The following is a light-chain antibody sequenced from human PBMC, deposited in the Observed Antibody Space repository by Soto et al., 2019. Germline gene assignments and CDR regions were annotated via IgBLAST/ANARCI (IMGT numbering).Light chain of an antibody. Sequence: DIQMTQSPSSLSASIGDRVTITCRASQTISSYLNWYQQKPGKAPKLLIYAASSLQSGVPSRCSGSGAGTDFTLSISSLQPEDFATYYCQQSYSTTQWTFAQGTKVEIK. V-gene: IGKV1-39*01. CDR2: AAS. J-gene: IGKJ1*01. CDR3: QQSYSTTQWT. CDR1: QTISSY.